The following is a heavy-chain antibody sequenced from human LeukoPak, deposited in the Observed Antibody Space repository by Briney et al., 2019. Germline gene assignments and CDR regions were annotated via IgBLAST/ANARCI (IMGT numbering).Heavy chain of an antibody. CDR2: ISSSSYT. Sequence: NPGGSLRLSCAASGFTFSDYYMSWIRQAPGKGLEWVSYISSSSYTNYADSVKGRFTISRDNAKNSLYLQMNSLRAEDTAVYYCARDRVVAATPAGFDPWGQGTLVTVSS. CDR1: GFTFSDYY. D-gene: IGHD2-15*01. V-gene: IGHV3-11*06. J-gene: IGHJ5*02. CDR3: ARDRVVAATPAGFDP.